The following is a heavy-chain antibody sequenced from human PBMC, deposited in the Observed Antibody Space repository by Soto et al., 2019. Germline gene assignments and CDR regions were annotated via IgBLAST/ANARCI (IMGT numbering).Heavy chain of an antibody. V-gene: IGHV3-30*18. Sequence: QVQLLESGGGVVQPGRSLRLSCAASGFSFNTYGMHWVRQAPGKGLEWVAVISYNGDKTFYAEYVKGRFTISRDNSQSTLYLQMNSLRPEDTAVYYCAKDRIRGTSYFDYWGQGTLVTVSS. CDR1: GFSFNTYG. CDR2: ISYNGDKT. J-gene: IGHJ4*02. D-gene: IGHD6-6*01. CDR3: AKDRIRGTSYFDY.